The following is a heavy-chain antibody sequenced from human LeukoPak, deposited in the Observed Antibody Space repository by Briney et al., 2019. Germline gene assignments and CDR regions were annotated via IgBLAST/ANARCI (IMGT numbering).Heavy chain of an antibody. Sequence: KASETLSLTCTVSGGSISSYYWSWIRQPPGKGLEWIGYIYYSGSTNYNPSLKSRVTISVDTSKNQFSLKLSSVTAADTAVYYCAGEGTYGPYYYYMDVWGKGTTVTVSS. CDR2: IYYSGST. V-gene: IGHV4-59*01. J-gene: IGHJ6*03. CDR3: AGEGTYGPYYYYMDV. D-gene: IGHD3-10*01. CDR1: GGSISSYY.